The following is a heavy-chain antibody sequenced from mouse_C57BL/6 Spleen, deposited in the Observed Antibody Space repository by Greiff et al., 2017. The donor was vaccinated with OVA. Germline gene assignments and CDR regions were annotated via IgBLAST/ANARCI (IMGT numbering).Heavy chain of an antibody. CDR3: ARDGGTTRYYAMDY. D-gene: IGHD1-1*01. CDR2: INYDGSST. Sequence: EVQVVESEGGLVQPGSSMKLSCTASGFTFSDYYMAWVRQVPEKGLEWVANINYDGSSTYYLDSLKSRFIISRDNAKNILYLQMSSLKSEDTATYYCARDGGTTRYYAMDYWGQGTSVTVSS. CDR1: GFTFSDYY. V-gene: IGHV5-16*01. J-gene: IGHJ4*01.